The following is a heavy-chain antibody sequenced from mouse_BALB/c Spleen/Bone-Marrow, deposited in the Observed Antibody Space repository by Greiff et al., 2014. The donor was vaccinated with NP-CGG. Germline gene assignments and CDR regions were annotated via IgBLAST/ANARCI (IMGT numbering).Heavy chain of an antibody. J-gene: IGHJ4*01. CDR3: ARYGYYDAMDY. Sequence: EVHLVESGGGLVQPGGSRKLSCAASGFTFSSFGMHWVRQAPEKGLEWVAYISSGSSTIYYADTVKCRFTISRDNPKNTLFLQMTSLRSEDTAMYYCARYGYYDAMDYWGQGTSVTVSS. CDR1: GFTFSSFG. D-gene: IGHD2-2*01. CDR2: ISSGSSTI. V-gene: IGHV5-17*02.